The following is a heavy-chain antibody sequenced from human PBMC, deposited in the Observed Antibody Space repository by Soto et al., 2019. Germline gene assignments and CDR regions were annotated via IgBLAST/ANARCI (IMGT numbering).Heavy chain of an antibody. D-gene: IGHD2-2*01. CDR3: AREGYCSSTSCCNSGSDWFDP. CDR2: TYYRSKWYN. J-gene: IGHJ5*02. Sequence: SQTLSLTCAISGDSVSSNSAAWNWIRQSPSRGLEWLGRTYYRSKWYNDYAVSVKSRITINPDTSKNQFSLQLNSVTPEDTAVYYCAREGYCSSTSCCNSGSDWFDPWGQGTLVTVSS. CDR1: GDSVSSNSAA. V-gene: IGHV6-1*01.